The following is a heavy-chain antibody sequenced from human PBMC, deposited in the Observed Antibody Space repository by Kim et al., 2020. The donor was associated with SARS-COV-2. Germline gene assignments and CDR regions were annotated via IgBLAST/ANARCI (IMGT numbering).Heavy chain of an antibody. CDR2: ISGSGGST. D-gene: IGHD3-10*01. V-gene: IGHV3-23*01. CDR3: AQDPGGWVRGVVPAFDI. CDR1: GFTFSSYA. J-gene: IGHJ3*02. Sequence: GGSLRLSCAASGFTFSSYAMSWVRQAPGKGLEWVSAISGSGGSTYYAASVKGRFTISRDNSKNTLYLQMNSLRAEDTAVYYCAQDPGGWVRGVVPAFDIWGQGTMLTVSS.